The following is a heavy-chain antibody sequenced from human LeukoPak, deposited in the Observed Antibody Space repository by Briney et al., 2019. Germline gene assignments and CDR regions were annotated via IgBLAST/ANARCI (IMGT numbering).Heavy chain of an antibody. D-gene: IGHD6-19*01. CDR2: MNPNSGNT. J-gene: IGHJ4*02. CDR1: GYTFTSYD. V-gene: IGHV1-8*01. Sequence: ASEKVSCKASGYTFTSYDINWVRQATGQGLEWMGWMNPNSGNTGYAQKLQGRVTMTRNTSISTAYMELSSLRSEDTAVYYCARGEYSSGWYVDYWGQGTLVTVSS. CDR3: ARGEYSSGWYVDY.